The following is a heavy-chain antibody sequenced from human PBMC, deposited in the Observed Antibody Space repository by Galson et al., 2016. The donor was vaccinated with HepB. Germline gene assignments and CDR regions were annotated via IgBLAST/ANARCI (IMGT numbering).Heavy chain of an antibody. CDR2: ISPGDSEV. CDR1: GYYFTSYW. Sequence: QSGAEAKRPGEPLTISCPDSGYYFTSYWVGWVRQRPGRGLEWMGIISPGDSEVTYHPSFEGQVTISADMSTGTTYLQWTSLKASDTAMYYCGRLGLTINTFAFWGQGTMVTVSS. CDR3: GRLGLTINTFAF. J-gene: IGHJ3*01. V-gene: IGHV5-51*01. D-gene: IGHD3/OR15-3a*01.